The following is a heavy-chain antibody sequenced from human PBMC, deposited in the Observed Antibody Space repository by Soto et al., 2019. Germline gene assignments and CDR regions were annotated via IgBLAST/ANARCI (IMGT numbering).Heavy chain of an antibody. CDR3: ARLGPYPVGFIAAGY. D-gene: IGHD6-13*01. CDR1: GGSISSGDYY. J-gene: IGHJ4*02. Sequence: PSETLSLTCTVSGGSISSGDYYWSWIRQHPGKGLEWIGYIYYSGSTYYNPSLKSRVTISVDTSKNQFSLKLSSVTAADTAVYYCARLGPYPVGFIAAGYWGQGTLVTVSS. CDR2: IYYSGST. V-gene: IGHV4-31*03.